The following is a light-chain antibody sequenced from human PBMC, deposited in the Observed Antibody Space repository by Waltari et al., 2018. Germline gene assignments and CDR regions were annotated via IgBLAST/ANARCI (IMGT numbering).Light chain of an antibody. Sequence: QSALTQPASVSGSPGQSITISCTGTGSGLGGYNSVAWYQQHPGKAPKLIIYEGRERPSGVSNRFSGSKSGNTASLTISGLQAEDEADFYCSSYTRRATRVFGGGTKLTVL. V-gene: IGLV2-14*01. CDR3: SSYTRRATRV. CDR1: GSGLGGYNS. CDR2: EGR. J-gene: IGLJ3*02.